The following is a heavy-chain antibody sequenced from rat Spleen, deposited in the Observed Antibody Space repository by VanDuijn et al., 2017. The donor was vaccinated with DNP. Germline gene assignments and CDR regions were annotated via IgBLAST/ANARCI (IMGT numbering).Heavy chain of an antibody. CDR3: AVQLGVFDY. V-gene: IGHV3-3*01. CDR2: INNAGST. J-gene: IGHJ2*01. Sequence: EIQLQESGPGLVKPSQSLSLTCSVTGYSITSNYKWTWIRKFPGNEVEWMGYINNAGSTNYNPSLKSRFSITRDTSKNQLFLQVNSVRNEDTATYYCAVQLGVFDYWGQGVMVIVSS. CDR1: GYSITSNYK. D-gene: IGHD5-1*01.